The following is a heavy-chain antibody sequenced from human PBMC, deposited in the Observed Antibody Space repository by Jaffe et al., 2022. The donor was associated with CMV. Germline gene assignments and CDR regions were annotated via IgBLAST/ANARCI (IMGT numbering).Heavy chain of an antibody. CDR2: IWYDGSNK. CDR3: ARDTGYCSGGSCYSYYFDY. Sequence: QVQLVESGGGVVQPGRSLRLSCAASGFTFSSYGMHWVRQAPGKGLEWVAVIWYDGSNKYYADSVKGRFTISRDNSKNTLYLQMNSLRAEDTAVYYCARDTGYCSGGSCYSYYFDYWGQGTLVTVSS. CDR1: GFTFSSYG. J-gene: IGHJ4*02. V-gene: IGHV3-33*08. D-gene: IGHD2-15*01.